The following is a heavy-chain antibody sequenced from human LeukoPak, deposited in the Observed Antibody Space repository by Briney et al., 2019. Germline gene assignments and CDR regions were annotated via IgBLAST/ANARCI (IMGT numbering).Heavy chain of an antibody. CDR2: IYYSGST. CDR3: ARGGGWSPYYFDY. J-gene: IGHJ4*02. V-gene: IGHV4-59*01. CDR1: GGSISSYY. D-gene: IGHD6-19*01. Sequence: SETLSLTCTVSGGSISSYYWSWIRQPPGKGLEWIGYIYYSGSTNYNPSLKSRVTISVDTSKNQFSLKLSSVTAADTAVYYCARGGGWSPYYFDYWGQGTLVTVSS.